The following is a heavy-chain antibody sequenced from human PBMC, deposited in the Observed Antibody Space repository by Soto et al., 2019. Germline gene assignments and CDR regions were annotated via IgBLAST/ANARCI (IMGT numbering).Heavy chain of an antibody. CDR2: ISAYNGNT. J-gene: IGHJ5*02. V-gene: IGHV1-18*01. Sequence: ASVKVSCKASGYTFTRYGISWVRQAPGQGLEWMGWISAYNGNTNYAQKLQGRVTMTTDTSTSTAYMELRSLRSDDTAVYYCARDLDCSGGSCYSQWFDPWGQGTLVTVSS. CDR1: GYTFTRYG. D-gene: IGHD2-15*01. CDR3: ARDLDCSGGSCYSQWFDP.